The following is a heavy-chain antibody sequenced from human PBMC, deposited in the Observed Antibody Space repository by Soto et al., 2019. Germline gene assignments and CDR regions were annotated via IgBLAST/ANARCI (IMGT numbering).Heavy chain of an antibody. CDR3: ARSPRYCSGGSCYSGLDY. V-gene: IGHV1-2*04. Sequence: ASVKVSCKASGYTFTGYYMHWVRQAPGQGLEWMGWINPNSGGTNYAQKFQGWVTMTRDTSISTAYMELSRLRSDDTAVYYCARSPRYCSGGSCYSGLDYWGQGTLVTVSS. CDR1: GYTFTGYY. CDR2: INPNSGGT. D-gene: IGHD2-15*01. J-gene: IGHJ4*02.